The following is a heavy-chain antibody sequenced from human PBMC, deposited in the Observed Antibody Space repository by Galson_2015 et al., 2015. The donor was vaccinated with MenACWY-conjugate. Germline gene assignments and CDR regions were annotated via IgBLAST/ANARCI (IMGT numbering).Heavy chain of an antibody. Sequence: SLRLSCAASGFIFSSYAMSWVRQAPGKGLEWVSAMSGSGGSRNYVDSVRGRFTISRDNSKNTLYLQMNSLRAEDTAVYYCAKTYCSRTNCREPNWYFDLWGRGTLVTVSS. CDR3: AKTYCSRTNCREPNWYFDL. J-gene: IGHJ2*01. CDR1: GFIFSSYA. D-gene: IGHD2-2*01. CDR2: MSGSGGSR. V-gene: IGHV3-23*01.